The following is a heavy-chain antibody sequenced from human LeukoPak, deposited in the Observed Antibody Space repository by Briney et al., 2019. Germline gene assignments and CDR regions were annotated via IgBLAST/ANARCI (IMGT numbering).Heavy chain of an antibody. CDR2: ISVYHGDT. V-gene: IGHV1-18*01. CDR3: ARVSRYFDWLPSH. CDR1: GYTFASHG. Sequence: ASVKVSCKTSGYTFASHGINWVRQAPGQGLEWMGWISVYHGDTNYTQKLQGRVTMTTDTSTSTAYMELRSLRSDDTAVYYCARVSRYFDWLPSHWGQETLVTVSS. D-gene: IGHD3-9*01. J-gene: IGHJ4*02.